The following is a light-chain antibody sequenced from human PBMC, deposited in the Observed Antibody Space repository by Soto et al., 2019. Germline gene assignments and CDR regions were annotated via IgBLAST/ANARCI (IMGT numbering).Light chain of an antibody. Sequence: QSALTQPRSLSGSPGQSITISCTGTSSDVGGYNYVSWYQQHPSKAPRLIVFDVSKRPSGVPNRFSGSKSGNTASLTISGLRAEDEADYYCCSYVGRNTYVFGAGTKVTVL. J-gene: IGLJ1*01. CDR1: SSDVGGYNY. CDR2: DVS. CDR3: CSYVGRNTYV. V-gene: IGLV2-11*01.